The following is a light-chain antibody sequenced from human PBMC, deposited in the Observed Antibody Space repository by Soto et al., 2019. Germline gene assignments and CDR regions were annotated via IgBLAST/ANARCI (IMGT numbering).Light chain of an antibody. CDR1: TGHTNFA. CDR3: QTWGAGTQV. V-gene: IGLV4-69*01. Sequence: QSVLTQSPSASASLGDSVRLTCILTTGHTNFAVAWHQQQPDRGPRFLLKITSDGSHTKGDGIPDRFSGSSSGAERYLTISSLQPDDEADYYCQTWGAGTQVFGTGTKVTVL. CDR2: ITSDGSH. J-gene: IGLJ1*01.